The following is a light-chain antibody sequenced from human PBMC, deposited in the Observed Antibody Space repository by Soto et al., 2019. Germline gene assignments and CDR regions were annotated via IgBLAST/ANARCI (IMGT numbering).Light chain of an antibody. Sequence: QSVLTQPRSVSGSPGQSVTISCTGTSSDVGGYNFVSWYQQHPGKAPKLMIYDFNKRPSGVPDRFSGSKSGNTASLTISGLQAEDEADYYCCSYAGSYTWVFGGGTQLTVL. J-gene: IGLJ3*02. V-gene: IGLV2-11*01. CDR3: CSYAGSYTWV. CDR1: SSDVGGYNF. CDR2: DFN.